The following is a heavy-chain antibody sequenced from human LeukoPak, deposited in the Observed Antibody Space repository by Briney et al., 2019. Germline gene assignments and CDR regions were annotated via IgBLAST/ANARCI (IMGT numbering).Heavy chain of an antibody. Sequence: PGGSLRLSCADSGFTFSTYVMSWVRQAPGKGLEWISTISGGGSSTYYADSVKGRFTISRDNSKNTLYLQMNSLRAGDTVVYYCAKRESSGKYFDYWGQGTLVTVSS. D-gene: IGHD6-19*01. V-gene: IGHV3-23*01. CDR3: AKRESSGKYFDY. CDR1: GFTFSTYV. CDR2: ISGGGSST. J-gene: IGHJ4*02.